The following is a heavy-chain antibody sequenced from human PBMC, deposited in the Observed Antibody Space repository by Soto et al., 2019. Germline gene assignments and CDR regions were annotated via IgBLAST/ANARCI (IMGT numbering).Heavy chain of an antibody. CDR1: GGSISSGDYY. CDR3: ARGSGYETAFDY. CDR2: IYYSGST. Sequence: SETLSLTCTVSGGSISSGDYYWSWIRQPPGKGLEWIGYIYYSGSTYYNPSLKSRVTISVDTSKNQFSLKLSSVTAADTAVYYCARGSGYETAFDYWGQGTLVTVS. D-gene: IGHD5-12*01. J-gene: IGHJ4*02. V-gene: IGHV4-30-4*01.